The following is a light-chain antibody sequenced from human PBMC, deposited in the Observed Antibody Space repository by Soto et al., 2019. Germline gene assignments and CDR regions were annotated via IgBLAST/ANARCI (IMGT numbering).Light chain of an antibody. CDR2: GTS. Sequence: QAVVTQVPSLTVSPGGTVTLTCASSTGAVTSGYYPNWFQQKPGQAPRPLIYGTSNKHSWTPARFSGTLLGGKAALTLSGVQPEDEAEYYCSLYYVNTYVFGTGTKVTVL. V-gene: IGLV7-43*01. CDR1: TGAVTSGYY. J-gene: IGLJ1*01. CDR3: SLYYVNTYV.